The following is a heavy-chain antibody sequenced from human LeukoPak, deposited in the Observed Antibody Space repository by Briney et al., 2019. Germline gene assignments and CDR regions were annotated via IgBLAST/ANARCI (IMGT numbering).Heavy chain of an antibody. CDR2: VYYTGST. CDR3: ARDRLITMVRGVVFDP. D-gene: IGHD3-10*01. V-gene: IGHV4-39*07. Sequence: SETLSLTCTVSGGSISSSSYYWGWIRQPPGKGLEWIGSVYYTGSTYHNPSLKSRVTMSVDTSKNQFSLKLSSVTAADTAMYYCARDRLITMVRGVVFDPWGQGTLVTVSS. J-gene: IGHJ5*02. CDR1: GGSISSSSYY.